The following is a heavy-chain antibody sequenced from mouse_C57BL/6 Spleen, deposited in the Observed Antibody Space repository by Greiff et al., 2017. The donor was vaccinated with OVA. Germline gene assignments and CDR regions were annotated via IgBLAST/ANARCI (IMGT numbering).Heavy chain of an antibody. CDR1: GFTFSDYG. CDR2: ISSGSSTI. J-gene: IGHJ2*01. V-gene: IGHV5-17*01. Sequence: EVHLVESGGGLVKPGGSLKLSCAASGFTFSDYGMHWVRQAPEKGLEWVAYISSGSSTIYYADTVKGRFTISRDTAKNTLFLQMTSLRSEDTAMYYCAGDLIYDGYYFDYWGQGTTLTVSS. D-gene: IGHD2-3*01. CDR3: AGDLIYDGYYFDY.